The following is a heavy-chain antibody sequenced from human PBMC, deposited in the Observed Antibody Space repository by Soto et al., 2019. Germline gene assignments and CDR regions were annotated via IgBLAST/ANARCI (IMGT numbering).Heavy chain of an antibody. CDR1: GFTFRTYT. V-gene: IGHV3-21*01. CDR3: ASGGGYDAHAYYYNAMDV. CDR2: IRGISPYT. Sequence: GGSLRLSCISSGFTFRTYTMNWVRQAPGKGLEWVSGIRGISPYTFYAESVKGRFTISRDNAKNSLYLQMNSLRAEDTAVYYCASGGGYDAHAYYYNAMDVWGQGTTVTVSS. D-gene: IGHD2-15*01. J-gene: IGHJ6*02.